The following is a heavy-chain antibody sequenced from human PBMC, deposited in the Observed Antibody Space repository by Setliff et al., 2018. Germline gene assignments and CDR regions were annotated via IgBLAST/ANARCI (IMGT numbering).Heavy chain of an antibody. CDR3: ARGGYSVTANYYGLDV. J-gene: IGHJ6*02. CDR1: GFTLGDYY. Sequence: PGGSLRLSCAASGFTLGDYYMAWVRQAPGKGLEWISYISVTGSAIYYADSVKGRFTISRDNAKNSLYLQTDSLGAEDTAVYYCARGGYSVTANYYGLDVWGQGTTVTVSS. CDR2: ISVTGSAI. V-gene: IGHV3-11*04. D-gene: IGHD2-21*02.